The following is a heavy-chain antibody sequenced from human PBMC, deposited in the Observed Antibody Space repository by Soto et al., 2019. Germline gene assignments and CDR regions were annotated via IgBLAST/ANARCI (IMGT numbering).Heavy chain of an antibody. CDR1: GYTFRNYG. Sequence: QVRLVQSGAEVKRPGASVRVSCKASGYTFRNYGITWVRQVPGQGLEWMGWASAYNRNTNYAQKFEDRVIMTTDTSTGTAHMELRSLRYDDTALYFCARERQWEPLLYWGQGTLVTVSS. J-gene: IGHJ4*02. CDR2: ASAYNRNT. CDR3: ARERQWEPLLY. D-gene: IGHD1-26*01. V-gene: IGHV1-18*01.